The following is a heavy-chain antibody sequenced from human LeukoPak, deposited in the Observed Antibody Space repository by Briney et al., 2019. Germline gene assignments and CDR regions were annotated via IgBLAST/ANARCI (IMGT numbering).Heavy chain of an antibody. D-gene: IGHD1-26*01. CDR1: GGTFSSYA. CDR3: ASGKGPYYFDY. CDR2: IIPIFGTA. J-gene: IGHJ4*02. V-gene: IGHV1-69*05. Sequence: ASVKVSCKASGGTFSSYAISWVRQAPGQGLEWTGGIIPIFGTANYAQKFQGRVTITTDESTSTAYMELSSLRSEDTAVYYCASGKGPYYFDYWGQGTLVTVSS.